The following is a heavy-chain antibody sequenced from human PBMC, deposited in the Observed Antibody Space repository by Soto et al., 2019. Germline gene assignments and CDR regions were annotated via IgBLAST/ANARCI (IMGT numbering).Heavy chain of an antibody. V-gene: IGHV4-59*01. D-gene: IGHD3-10*01. CDR3: ARDKRGILIGGYNWFDP. Sequence: SETLSLTCTVSGGSISSYYCSWIRQPPGKGLEWIGYIYYSGSTNYNPSLKSRVTISVDTSKNQFSLKLSSVTAADTAVYYCARDKRGILIGGYNWFDPWGQGTLVTVS. CDR2: IYYSGST. CDR1: GGSISSYY. J-gene: IGHJ5*02.